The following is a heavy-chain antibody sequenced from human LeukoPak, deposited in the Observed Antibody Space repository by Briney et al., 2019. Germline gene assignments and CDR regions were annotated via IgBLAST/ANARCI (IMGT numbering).Heavy chain of an antibody. Sequence: PGGSLRLSCAASGFTFSSYGMSWVRQAPGKGLEWVSSISSSSSYIYYADSVKGRFTISRDNAKNSLYLQMNSLRAEDTAVYYCAKGSKEVLFTRDHYMDVWGKGTTVTISS. V-gene: IGHV3-21*01. CDR1: GFTFSSYG. CDR3: AKGSKEVLFTRDHYMDV. CDR2: ISSSSSYI. J-gene: IGHJ6*03. D-gene: IGHD3-3*01.